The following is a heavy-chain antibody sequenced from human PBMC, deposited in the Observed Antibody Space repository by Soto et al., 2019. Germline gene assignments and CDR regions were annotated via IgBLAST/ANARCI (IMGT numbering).Heavy chain of an antibody. CDR2: INAGNGNT. CDR1: GYTFTSYA. D-gene: IGHD4-4*01. Sequence: QDQLVQSGAEVKKPGASVKVSCKASGYTFTSYAMHWVRQAPGQRLEWMGWINAGNGNTKYSEKFQGRVTITRDTSASTAYMELSSLRSEDPAVYYCASSYSNYALIDYYYYGMDVWGQGTTVTVSS. V-gene: IGHV1-3*01. CDR3: ASSYSNYALIDYYYYGMDV. J-gene: IGHJ6*02.